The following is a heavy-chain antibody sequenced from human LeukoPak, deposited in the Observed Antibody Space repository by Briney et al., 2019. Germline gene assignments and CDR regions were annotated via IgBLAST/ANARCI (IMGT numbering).Heavy chain of an antibody. CDR2: IYYSGSA. Sequence: TTSETLSLTCTVSGGSINSVGYYWSWIRQHPEKGLEWIGYIYYSGSANYQPSLKSRVTISVDTSKNQFSLKLSSVTAADTAVYYCARSTAPGCGKDSSGWCLGSGSYWYFDLWGRGTLVTVSS. V-gene: IGHV4-31*03. D-gene: IGHD6-19*01. CDR1: GGSINSVGYY. J-gene: IGHJ2*01. CDR3: ARSTAPGCGKDSSGWCLGSGSYWYFDL.